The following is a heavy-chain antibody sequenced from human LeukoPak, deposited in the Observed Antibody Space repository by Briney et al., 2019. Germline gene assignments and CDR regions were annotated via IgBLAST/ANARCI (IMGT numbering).Heavy chain of an antibody. CDR1: GLPFSIYC. CDR2: INSDGSST. J-gene: IGHJ6*02. D-gene: IGHD3-9*01. V-gene: IGHV3-74*01. CDR3: ARDGDIFPAGMDV. Sequence: GGPQTLPCAPSGLPFSIYCMHWVRHSPGKALVWVSRINSDGSSTSHADSVKGRFTISRDNAKNTLYPQMNSLRAEDTAVYYCARDGDIFPAGMDVWGQGTTVTVSS.